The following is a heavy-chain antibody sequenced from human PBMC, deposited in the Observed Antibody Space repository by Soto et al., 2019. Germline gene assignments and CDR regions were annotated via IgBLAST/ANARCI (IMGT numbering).Heavy chain of an antibody. CDR1: GFTFSSYS. Sequence: GGSLRLSCAASGFTFSSYSMNWVRQAPGKGLEWVSYISSSSSTIYYADSVKGRFTISRDNAKDSLYLQMNSLRAEDTAVYYCERSPDSGSPPSYFDKWGKGSL. CDR3: ERSPDSGSPPSYFDK. V-gene: IGHV3-48*01. J-gene: IGHJ4*02. CDR2: ISSSSSTI. D-gene: IGHD3-10*01.